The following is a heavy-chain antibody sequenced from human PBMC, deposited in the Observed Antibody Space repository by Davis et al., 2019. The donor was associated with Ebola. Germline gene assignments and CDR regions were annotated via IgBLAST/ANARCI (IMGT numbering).Heavy chain of an antibody. CDR2: IWYDGSNK. V-gene: IGHV3-33*06. CDR3: AKVGIAVAAPLAFDI. CDR1: GFTFSSYG. J-gene: IGHJ3*02. Sequence: GESLKISCAASGFTFSSYGMHWVRQAPGKGLEWVAVIWYDGSNKYYADSVKGRFTISRDNSKNTLYLQMNSLRAEDTAVYYCAKVGIAVAAPLAFDIWGQGTMVTVSS. D-gene: IGHD6-19*01.